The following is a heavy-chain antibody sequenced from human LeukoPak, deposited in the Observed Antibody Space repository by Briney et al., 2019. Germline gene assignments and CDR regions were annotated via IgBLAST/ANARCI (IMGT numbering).Heavy chain of an antibody. Sequence: GGSLRLSCAASGFTFSSHAMHWVRQAPGKGLEWVAVISYDGSNKYYADSVKGRFTISRDNSKNTLYLQMNSLRAEDTAVYYCARDLWGIAARPSYFDYWGQGTLVTVSS. CDR2: ISYDGSNK. CDR3: ARDLWGIAARPSYFDY. V-gene: IGHV3-30*01. J-gene: IGHJ4*02. CDR1: GFTFSSHA. D-gene: IGHD6-6*01.